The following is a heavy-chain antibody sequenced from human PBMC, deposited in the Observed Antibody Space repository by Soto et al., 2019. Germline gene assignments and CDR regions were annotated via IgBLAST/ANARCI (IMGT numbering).Heavy chain of an antibody. CDR1: GFTFTSSA. J-gene: IGHJ6*02. CDR3: ADDYREKYYYYGMDV. V-gene: IGHV1-58*01. D-gene: IGHD4-4*01. Sequence: SVKVSCKASGFTFTSSAVQWVRQARGQRLEWIGWIVVGSGNTNYAQKFQERVTITRDMSTSTAYMELSSLRSEDTAVYYCADDYREKYYYYGMDVWGQGTTATVSS. CDR2: IVVGSGNT.